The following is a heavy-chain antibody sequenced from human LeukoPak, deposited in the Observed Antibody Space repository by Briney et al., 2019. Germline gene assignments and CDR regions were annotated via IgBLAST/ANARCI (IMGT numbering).Heavy chain of an antibody. CDR1: RFTFSSCA. D-gene: IGHD2-15*01. V-gene: IGHV3-23*01. CDR2: ISGSGGST. J-gene: IGHJ4*02. Sequence: GGSLRLSCAASRFTFSSCAMSWVRQAPGKGLEWVSTISGSGGSTYYAASVKGRFTISRDNSKNTLYLQMNSLRAEDTAVYYCAKGDMASFDYWGQGTLVTVSS. CDR3: AKGDMASFDY.